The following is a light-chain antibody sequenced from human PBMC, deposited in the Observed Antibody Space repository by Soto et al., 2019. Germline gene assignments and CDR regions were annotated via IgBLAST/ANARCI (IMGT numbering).Light chain of an antibody. Sequence: DIQMTQSPSTLSASVGDRVTITCRASQSISSWLAWYQQKPGKAPKLLIYDASSLVSGVPSRFSGSGSGTEFTLTISSLQPDDFATYYCQQYNSYSCTFGQGTKVEIK. J-gene: IGKJ1*01. CDR2: DAS. CDR3: QQYNSYSCT. V-gene: IGKV1-5*01. CDR1: QSISSW.